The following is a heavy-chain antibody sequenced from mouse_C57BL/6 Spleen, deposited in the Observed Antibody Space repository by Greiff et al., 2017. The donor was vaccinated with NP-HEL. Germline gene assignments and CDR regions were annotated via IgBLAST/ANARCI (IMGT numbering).Heavy chain of an antibody. CDR2: IYPGDGDT. D-gene: IGHD3-2*02. CDR1: GYAFSSSW. Sequence: QVQLQQSGPELVKPGASVKISCKASGYAFSSSWMNWVKQRPGKGLEWIGRIYPGDGDTNYNGKFKGKATLTADKSSSTAYMQLSSLTSEDSAVYVCARRGDSSGYPFDYWGQGTTLTVSS. J-gene: IGHJ2*01. V-gene: IGHV1-82*01. CDR3: ARRGDSSGYPFDY.